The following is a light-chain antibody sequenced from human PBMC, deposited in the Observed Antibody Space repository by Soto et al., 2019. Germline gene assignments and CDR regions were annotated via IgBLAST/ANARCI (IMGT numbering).Light chain of an antibody. CDR1: QSISSW. CDR3: QQYNSYWT. J-gene: IGKJ1*01. Sequence: DIQMTQSPSTLSASVGDRVTITCRASQSISSWLAWYQQKPGKAPKLLIYDASSLESGVPLSFSGSGSGTDFTLTIIRLQPDDCATYYCQQYNSYWTFGQGTKVEIK. CDR2: DAS. V-gene: IGKV1-5*01.